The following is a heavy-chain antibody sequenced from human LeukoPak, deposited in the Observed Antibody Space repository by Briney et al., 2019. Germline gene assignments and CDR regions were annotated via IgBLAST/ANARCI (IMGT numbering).Heavy chain of an antibody. D-gene: IGHD3-22*01. CDR3: ARDVGNSGYYYPSWFDP. CDR1: GFTFSSYG. J-gene: IGHJ5*02. V-gene: IGHV3-33*01. CDR2: IWYDGNNK. Sequence: GGSLRLSCAASGFTFSSYGMHWVRQAPGKGLEWVAVIWYDGNNKYYADSVKGRFTISRDKSKNTPYLQMNSLRAEDTAVYYCARDVGNSGYYYPSWFDPWGQGTLVTVSS.